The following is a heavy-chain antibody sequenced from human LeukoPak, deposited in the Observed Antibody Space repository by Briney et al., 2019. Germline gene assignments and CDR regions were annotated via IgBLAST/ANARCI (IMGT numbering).Heavy chain of an antibody. J-gene: IGHJ4*02. Sequence: ASVKVSCKASGYTFTSYGISWVRQAPGQGLEWMGWISAYNGNTNYAQKLQGRVTMTTDTSTSTAYMELRSLRSDDTAVYYCARARPGPRFVVVPAAFDYWGQGTLVTVSS. CDR2: ISAYNGNT. CDR1: GYTFTSYG. CDR3: ARARPGPRFVVVPAAFDY. V-gene: IGHV1-18*01. D-gene: IGHD2-2*01.